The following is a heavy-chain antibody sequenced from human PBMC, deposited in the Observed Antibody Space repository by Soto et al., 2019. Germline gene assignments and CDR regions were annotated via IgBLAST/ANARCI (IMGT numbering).Heavy chain of an antibody. D-gene: IGHD3-10*01. CDR2: IVVGSGNT. J-gene: IGHJ3*02. V-gene: IGHV1-58*01. Sequence: VKVSCKASGFTFTSSAVQWVRQARGQRLEWIGWIVVGSGNTNYAQKFQERVTITRDMSTSTAYMELSSLRSEDTAVYYCAADPTYYYGSGSYIDAFDIWGQGTMVTVSS. CDR1: GFTFTSSA. CDR3: AADPTYYYGSGSYIDAFDI.